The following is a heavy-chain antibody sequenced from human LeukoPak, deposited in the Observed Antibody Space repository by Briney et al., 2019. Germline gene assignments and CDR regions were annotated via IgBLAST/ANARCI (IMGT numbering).Heavy chain of an antibody. J-gene: IGHJ6*01. Sequence: GGSLRLSCAASGFTFSSYSMNWVRQAPGKGLEWVSSISSSSSYIYYADSVKGRFAISRDNAKNSLYLQMNSLRAEDTAVYYCAFWLQTNYYYYVMDVWGQGTTVTVSS. V-gene: IGHV3-21*01. CDR2: ISSSSSYI. D-gene: IGHD5-24*01. CDR1: GFTFSSYS. CDR3: AFWLQTNYYYYVMDV.